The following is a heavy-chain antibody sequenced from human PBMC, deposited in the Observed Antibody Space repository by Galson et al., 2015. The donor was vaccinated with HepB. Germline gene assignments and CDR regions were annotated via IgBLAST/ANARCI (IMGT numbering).Heavy chain of an antibody. CDR2: ISYDEINT. J-gene: IGHJ6*03. CDR1: AFTFSSYG. D-gene: IGHD6-19*01. Sequence: SLRLSCAASAFTFSSYGMHWVRQAPGKGLEWVAVISYDEINTNYADSVKGRFTISRDNSKNTLYLQMNSLRVEDTAVYYCAKDVAGHYYYYMDVWGKGTTVTVSS. V-gene: IGHV3-30*18. CDR3: AKDVAGHYYYYMDV.